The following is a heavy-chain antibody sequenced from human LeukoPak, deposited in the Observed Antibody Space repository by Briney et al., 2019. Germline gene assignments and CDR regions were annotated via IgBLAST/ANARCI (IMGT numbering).Heavy chain of an antibody. CDR1: GGSISSYY. CDR2: IYYSGST. D-gene: IGHD3-10*01. Sequence: SETLSLTCTVSGGSISSYYWSWIRQPPGKGLEWIGYIYYSGSTNYNPSLKSRVTISVDTSKNQFSLKLSSVTAADTAVYYCARQARGGSGSYLRAFDIWGQGTMVTVSS. CDR3: ARQARGGSGSYLRAFDI. V-gene: IGHV4-59*08. J-gene: IGHJ3*02.